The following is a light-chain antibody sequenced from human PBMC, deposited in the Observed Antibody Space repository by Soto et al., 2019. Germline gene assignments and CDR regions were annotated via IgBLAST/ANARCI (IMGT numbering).Light chain of an antibody. J-gene: IGLJ1*01. V-gene: IGLV2-14*03. CDR1: SSDVGAYNS. Sequence: QSVLTQPASVSGSPGQSITISCTGTSSDVGAYNSVSWYQQHPDKAPKLIIYSVSYRSSGVSDRFSGSKSDNTASLTISGLHTEDEADYYCSSSTATSPYVFGTGTKLTVL. CDR3: SSSTATSPYV. CDR2: SVS.